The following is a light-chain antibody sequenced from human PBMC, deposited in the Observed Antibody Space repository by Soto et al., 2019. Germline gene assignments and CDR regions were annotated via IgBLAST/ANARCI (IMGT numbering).Light chain of an antibody. CDR3: QSYDSSLSAL. J-gene: IGLJ1*01. Sequence: QSVLTQPPSVSGAPVQRVTISCTGSSSNIGAGYDVHWYQQLPGTAPKLLIYGNSNRPSGVPDRFSGSKSGTSASLAITGLQAEDEADYYCQSYDSSLSALFGTGTKLTVL. CDR1: SSNIGAGYD. V-gene: IGLV1-40*01. CDR2: GNS.